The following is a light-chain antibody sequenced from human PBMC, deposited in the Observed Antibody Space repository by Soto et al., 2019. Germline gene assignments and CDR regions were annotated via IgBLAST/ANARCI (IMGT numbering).Light chain of an antibody. CDR2: HAS. V-gene: IGKV3-11*01. Sequence: EIVLTQSPATLSLSPGKRATLSCRASQSVSSSLAWFQQKPGQAPRLLIYHASNRATGIPARFSGSGSGTGFTLTISSLEPEDFAVYYCQQRSNWPLTFGGGTKVEIK. CDR1: QSVSSS. J-gene: IGKJ4*01. CDR3: QQRSNWPLT.